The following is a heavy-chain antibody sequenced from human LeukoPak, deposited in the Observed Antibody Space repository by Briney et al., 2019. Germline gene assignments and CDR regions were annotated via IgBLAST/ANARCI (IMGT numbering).Heavy chain of an antibody. D-gene: IGHD6-19*01. CDR1: GFSSSNYG. Sequence: GGSLRLSCVASGFSSSNYGFHWVRQAPGKGLEWVADIYYDGNTKYYGDSVKGRFTISRDNSENTLFLQMNSLRAEDTAVYYCARDGSGGGWRYFDYWGQGALVTVSS. CDR2: IYYDGNTK. V-gene: IGHV3-33*01. CDR3: ARDGSGGGWRYFDY. J-gene: IGHJ4*02.